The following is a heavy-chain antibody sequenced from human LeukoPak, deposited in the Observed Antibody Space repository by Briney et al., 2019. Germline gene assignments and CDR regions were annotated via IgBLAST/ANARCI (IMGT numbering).Heavy chain of an antibody. CDR1: GGSFSGYY. V-gene: IGHV4-34*01. J-gene: IGHJ4*02. CDR3: ARFDGRRWLQSFDY. CDR2: INHSGST. Sequence: SETLSLTCAVYGGSFSGYYWSWIRQPPGKGLEWIGEINHSGSTNYNPSLKSRVTISVDTSKNQFSLKLSSVTAADTAVYYCARFDGRRWLQSFDYWGQGTLVTVSS. D-gene: IGHD5-24*01.